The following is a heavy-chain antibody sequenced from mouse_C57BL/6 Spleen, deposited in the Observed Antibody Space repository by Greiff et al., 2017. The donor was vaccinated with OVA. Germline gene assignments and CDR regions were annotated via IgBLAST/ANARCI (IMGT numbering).Heavy chain of an antibody. D-gene: IGHD1-1*01. Sequence: EVQLVESGPGLVKPSQSLSLTCSVTGYSITSGYYWNWIRQFPGNKLEWMGYISYDGSNNYNPSLKNRISITRDTSKNQFFLKLNSVTTEDTATYYCAREGYGSSLWYFDVWGTGTTVTVSS. CDR3: AREGYGSSLWYFDV. CDR2: ISYDGSN. V-gene: IGHV3-6*01. J-gene: IGHJ1*03. CDR1: GYSITSGYY.